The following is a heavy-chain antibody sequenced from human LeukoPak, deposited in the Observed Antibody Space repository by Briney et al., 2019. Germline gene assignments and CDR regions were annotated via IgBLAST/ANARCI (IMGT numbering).Heavy chain of an antibody. D-gene: IGHD3-22*01. CDR2: ISGSGGST. Sequence: AGGSLRLSCAASGFTFSGYAMSWVRQAPGKGLEWVSAISGSGGSTYYADSVKGRFTISRDNSKNTLYLQMNSLKAEDTAVYYCATHPPMIVVVNRNFDYWGQGTLVTVSS. CDR1: GFTFSGYA. J-gene: IGHJ4*02. CDR3: ATHPPMIVVVNRNFDY. V-gene: IGHV3-23*01.